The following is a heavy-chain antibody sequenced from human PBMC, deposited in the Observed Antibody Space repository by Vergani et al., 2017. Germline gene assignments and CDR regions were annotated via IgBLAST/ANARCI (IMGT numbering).Heavy chain of an antibody. CDR1: GFSFGDYA. V-gene: IGHV3-49*04. CDR3: SRGRGYSFGYSDY. D-gene: IGHD5-18*01. J-gene: IGHJ4*02. CDR2: IRNKAYGGTT. Sequence: EVQLVESGGGLVPPGRSLRLSCAASGFSFGDYAMTWVPQAPGKGLGWVAFIRNKAYGGTTEYAASVKGRFTISRDDSKRLAYLQLSGLKTEDTAVYFCSRGRGYSFGYSDYWGQGTLVTVSS.